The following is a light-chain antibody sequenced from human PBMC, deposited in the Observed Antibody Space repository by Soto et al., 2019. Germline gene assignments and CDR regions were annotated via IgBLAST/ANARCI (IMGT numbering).Light chain of an antibody. J-gene: IGKJ1*01. V-gene: IGKV1-8*01. CDR1: QGISSY. Sequence: IQVTQAPSSLSASTGDRVTITCRASQGISSYLAWYQQKPGKAPKLLIYAASTLQSGVPSRFSGSGSGTDFTLTISCLQSEDFATYYCQQYYSYPRTFGQGTKVDI. CDR2: AAS. CDR3: QQYYSYPRT.